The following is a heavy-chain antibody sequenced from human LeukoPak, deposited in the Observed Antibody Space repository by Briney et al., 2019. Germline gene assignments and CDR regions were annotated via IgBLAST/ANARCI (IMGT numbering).Heavy chain of an antibody. CDR1: GYSISSGYY. CDR2: IYHSGST. Sequence: SETLSLTCTVSGYSISSGYYWGWIRQPPGQGLEWIGSIYHSGSTYYNPSLKSRVTISVDTSKNQFSLKLSSVTAADTAVYYCARVSGGNRSPFDIWGQGTMVTVSS. D-gene: IGHD1/OR15-1a*01. CDR3: ARVSGGNRSPFDI. V-gene: IGHV4-38-2*02. J-gene: IGHJ3*02.